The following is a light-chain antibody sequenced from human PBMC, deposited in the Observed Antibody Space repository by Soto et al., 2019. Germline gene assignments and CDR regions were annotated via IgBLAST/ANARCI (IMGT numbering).Light chain of an antibody. CDR1: PGDVGAYNY. CDR3: SSYTSSSTLV. Sequence: QSALTQPASVSGSLGQSITISCLGTPGDVGAYNYVSWYQQHPGKAPQLVIYDVTNRPSGVSNRFSGSKSGNTASLTISGLQAEDEADYYCSSYTSSSTLVFGGGTKLTVL. V-gene: IGLV2-14*03. CDR2: DVT. J-gene: IGLJ3*02.